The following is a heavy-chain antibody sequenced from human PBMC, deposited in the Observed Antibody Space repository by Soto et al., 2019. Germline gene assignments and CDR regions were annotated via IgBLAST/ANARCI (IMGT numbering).Heavy chain of an antibody. CDR2: IWYDGSNK. V-gene: IGHV3-33*01. CDR3: ARGYYYGSGSYATTAYYYYYGMDV. Sequence: PGGSLRLSCAASGFTFSSYGMHWVRQAPGKGLEWVAVIWYDGSNKYYADSVKGRFTISRDNSKNTLYLQMNSLRAEDTAVYYCARGYYYGSGSYATTAYYYYYGMDVWGQGTTVTVSS. D-gene: IGHD3-10*01. CDR1: GFTFSSYG. J-gene: IGHJ6*02.